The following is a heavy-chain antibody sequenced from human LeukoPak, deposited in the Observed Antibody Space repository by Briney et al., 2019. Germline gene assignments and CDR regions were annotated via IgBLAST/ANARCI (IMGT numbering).Heavy chain of an antibody. D-gene: IGHD5-24*01. CDR2: INPSGGST. Sequence: ASVTVSYKASGYTFTNYYMHWVRQAPGQGLEWMRLINPSGGSTGYAQKFQGRFTMTRDTSTTTVYMELSSLRSEDTAVYYCARDREEGYNSYYFDSWGQGTLVIVSS. J-gene: IGHJ4*02. CDR1: GYTFTNYY. CDR3: ARDREEGYNSYYFDS. V-gene: IGHV1-46*01.